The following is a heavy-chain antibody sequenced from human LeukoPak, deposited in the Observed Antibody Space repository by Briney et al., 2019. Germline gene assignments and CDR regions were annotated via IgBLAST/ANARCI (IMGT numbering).Heavy chain of an antibody. Sequence: VASVKVSCNASGYTFTSYGISWVRQAPGQGLEWMGWISAYNGNTNYAQKLQGRVTMTTDTSTSTAYMELRSLRSDDTAVYYCARVGVHYYGSGRLGYWGQGTLVTVSS. CDR3: ARVGVHYYGSGRLGY. J-gene: IGHJ4*02. CDR2: ISAYNGNT. CDR1: GYTFTSYG. V-gene: IGHV1-18*01. D-gene: IGHD3-10*01.